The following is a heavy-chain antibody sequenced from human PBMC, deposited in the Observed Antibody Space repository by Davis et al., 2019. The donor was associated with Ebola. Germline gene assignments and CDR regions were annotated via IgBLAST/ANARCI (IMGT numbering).Heavy chain of an antibody. CDR2: IYYSGST. V-gene: IGHV4-39*01. CDR1: GGSISSSSYY. J-gene: IGHJ5*02. D-gene: IGHD6-13*01. CDR3: ARLAAAAGTNWFDP. Sequence: SETLSLTCTVSGGSISSSSYYWGWIRQPPGKGLEWIGSIYYSGSTYYNPSLKSRVTISVDTSKNQFSLKLSSVTAADTAVYYCARLAAAAGTNWFDPWGQGTLVTVSS.